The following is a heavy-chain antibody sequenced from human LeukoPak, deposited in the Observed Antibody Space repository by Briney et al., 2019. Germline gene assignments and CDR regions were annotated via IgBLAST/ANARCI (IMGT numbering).Heavy chain of an antibody. CDR2: ISSSGTTI. D-gene: IGHD2-2*01. Sequence: PGGSLRLSCAAPGFTLSDYYMSWIRPAPGKGLEWVLYISSSGTTIKYADSVKGRFSISRDNGKNSLYLQMNSLRVEDTAVYYCARGRQYQALWYYFDYWGQGNLVTVSS. V-gene: IGHV3-11*01. CDR1: GFTLSDYY. CDR3: ARGRQYQALWYYFDY. J-gene: IGHJ4*02.